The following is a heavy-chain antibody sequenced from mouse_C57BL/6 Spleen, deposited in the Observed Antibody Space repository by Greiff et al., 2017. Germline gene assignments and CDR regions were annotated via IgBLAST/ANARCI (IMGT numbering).Heavy chain of an antibody. CDR1: GFTFSDYG. CDR2: ISSGSSTI. J-gene: IGHJ4*01. CDR3: ARDQDDFYAMDY. Sequence: EVKLVESGGGLVKPGGSLKLSCAASGFTFSDYGMHWVRQAPEKGLEWVAYISSGSSTIHYADTVKGRFTISRDNAKNTLFLQMSHLESEDTAMYYCARDQDDFYAMDYWGQGTSVTVSS. V-gene: IGHV5-17*03. D-gene: IGHD3-2*02.